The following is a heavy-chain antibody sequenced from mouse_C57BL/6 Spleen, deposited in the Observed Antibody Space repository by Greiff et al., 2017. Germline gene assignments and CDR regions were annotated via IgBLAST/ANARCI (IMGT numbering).Heavy chain of an antibody. Sequence: EVQLLESGPGLVKPSQSLTLSCSVSGYSFTSGYYCYWIRQFPGNNLELMGYISYDGSNNYNPSFKNRISITRDTSKNQFFLRLKCVTTDDEATDYCARGGTGTNGYSLDYWGQGTTLTVSS. CDR2: ISYDGSN. V-gene: IGHV3-6*01. CDR1: GYSFTSGYY. CDR3: ARGGTGTNGYSLDY. D-gene: IGHD4-1*01. J-gene: IGHJ2*01.